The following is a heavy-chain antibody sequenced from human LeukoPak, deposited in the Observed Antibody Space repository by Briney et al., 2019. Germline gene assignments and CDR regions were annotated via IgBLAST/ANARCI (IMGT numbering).Heavy chain of an antibody. CDR1: GYTFTSYY. Sequence: ASVKVSHKASGYTFTSYYMHWVRQAPGQGLEWMGIINPSGGSTSYAQKFQGRVTMTRDMSTSTVYMELSSLRSEDTAVYYCARIGPRYYFDYWGQGTLVTVSS. J-gene: IGHJ4*02. V-gene: IGHV1-46*01. CDR3: ARIGPRYYFDY. CDR2: INPSGGST.